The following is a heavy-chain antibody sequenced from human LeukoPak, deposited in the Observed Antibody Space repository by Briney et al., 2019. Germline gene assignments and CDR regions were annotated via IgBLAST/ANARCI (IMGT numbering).Heavy chain of an antibody. CDR1: GFTFSSYA. CDR2: ISVSGDST. CDR3: ARDAPWYGDYETARFDY. V-gene: IGHV3-23*01. J-gene: IGHJ4*02. Sequence: PGGSLRLSCAASGFTFSSYAMSWVRQAPGKGLEWVSAISVSGDSTYYADSVKGRFTISRDNAKNSLCLQMNSLRAEDTAVYYCARDAPWYGDYETARFDYWGQGTLVTVSS. D-gene: IGHD4-17*01.